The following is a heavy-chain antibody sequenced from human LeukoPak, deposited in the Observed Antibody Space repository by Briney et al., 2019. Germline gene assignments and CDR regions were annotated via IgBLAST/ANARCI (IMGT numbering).Heavy chain of an antibody. CDR3: ARSYSGGGFDY. CDR2: IKQDGSET. D-gene: IGHD1-26*01. Sequence: PGGSLRLSCAASGFTFSSYWTTWVRQAPGKGLAWVANIKQDGSETYYVASVKGRFTISRDNAKSSLYLQVNSLRAEDTAVYYCARSYSGGGFDYWGQGTLVTVSS. CDR1: GFTFSSYW. J-gene: IGHJ4*02. V-gene: IGHV3-7*04.